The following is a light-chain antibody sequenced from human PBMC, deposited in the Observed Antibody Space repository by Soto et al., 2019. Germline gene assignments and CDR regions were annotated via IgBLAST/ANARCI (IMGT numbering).Light chain of an antibody. V-gene: IGKV3-11*01. J-gene: IGKJ4*01. CDR3: QQRSKWLLT. CDR2: DAS. CDR1: QSVSSY. Sequence: EMVLTQSPATLSLSPGERATLSSSASQSVSSYLAWYQQKPGHASRLLIYDASNRATGIPARFSGSGSGTDSTLTISSLQPEDFAVYYCQQRSKWLLTFGGGTKVEIK.